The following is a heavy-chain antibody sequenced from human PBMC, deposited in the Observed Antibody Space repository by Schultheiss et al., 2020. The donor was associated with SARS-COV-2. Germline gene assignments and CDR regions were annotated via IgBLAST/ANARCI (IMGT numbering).Heavy chain of an antibody. CDR3: AKGDGYNCPYYFDY. V-gene: IGHV3-23*01. D-gene: IGHD5-24*01. J-gene: IGHJ4*02. Sequence: GGSLRLSCAASGFTFSDYYMSWIRQAPGKGLEWVSAISGSGGSTYYADSVKGRFTISRDNSKNTLYLQMNSLRAEDTAVYYCAKGDGYNCPYYFDYWGQGTLVTVSS. CDR1: GFTFSDYY. CDR2: ISGSGGST.